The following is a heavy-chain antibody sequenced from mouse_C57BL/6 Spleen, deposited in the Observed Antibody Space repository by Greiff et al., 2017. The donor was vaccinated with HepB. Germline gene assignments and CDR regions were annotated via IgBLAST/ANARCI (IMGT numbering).Heavy chain of an antibody. CDR2: IDPSDSYT. D-gene: IGHD2-1*01. CDR1: GYTFTSYW. Sequence: QVQLQQPGAELVMPGASVKLSCKASGYTFTSYWMHWVKQRPGQGLEWIGEIDPSDSYTNYNQKFKGKSTLTVDKSSSTAYMQLSSLTSEDSAVYYCARGYYGNHKLAYWGQGTLVTVSA. V-gene: IGHV1-69*01. CDR3: ARGYYGNHKLAY. J-gene: IGHJ3*01.